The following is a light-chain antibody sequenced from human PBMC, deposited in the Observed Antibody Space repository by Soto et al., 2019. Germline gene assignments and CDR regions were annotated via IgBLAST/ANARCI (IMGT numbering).Light chain of an antibody. CDR2: GAS. CDR1: QSVSSN. J-gene: IGKJ1*01. Sequence: EIVMPQSPATLSVSPGERATLSCRSSQSVSSNLAWYQQKPGQAPRLLIYGASTRATGIPARFSGSGSGTEFTLSMSSLQSEHVAVYYCQQYNNWPRTFGQGTKV. CDR3: QQYNNWPRT. V-gene: IGKV3-15*01.